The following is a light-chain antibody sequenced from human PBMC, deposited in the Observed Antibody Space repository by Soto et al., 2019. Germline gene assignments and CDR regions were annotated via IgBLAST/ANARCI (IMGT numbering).Light chain of an antibody. CDR2: AAS. V-gene: IGKV1-9*01. CDR3: QQLKIDSYPFT. Sequence: IQLTQSPSSLSASIGERVTITCRASQGISSFLAWYQQKPGKASKLLIYAASTLQSGIPSRFSGSVSGTDCTRTGSSLQPEDCAPYYCQQLKIDSYPFTIGHITRLEMK. CDR1: QGISSF. J-gene: IGKJ5*01.